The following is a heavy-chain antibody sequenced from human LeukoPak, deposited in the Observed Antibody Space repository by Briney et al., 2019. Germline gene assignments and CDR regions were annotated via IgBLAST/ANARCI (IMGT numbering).Heavy chain of an antibody. J-gene: IGHJ3*02. CDR1: GFTFSSYW. D-gene: IGHD3-10*01. Sequence: GGSLRLSCAASGFTFSSYWMHWVRQAPGKGLVWVSRINSDGSSTRYADSVKGRFTISRDNAKITLYLQMNSLRAEDTAVYYCARDLPSYGAFDIWGQGTMVTVSS. V-gene: IGHV3-74*01. CDR2: INSDGSST. CDR3: ARDLPSYGAFDI.